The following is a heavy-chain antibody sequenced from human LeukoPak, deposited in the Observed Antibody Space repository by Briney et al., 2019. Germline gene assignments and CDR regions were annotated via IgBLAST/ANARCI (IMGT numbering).Heavy chain of an antibody. Sequence: GGSPRLSCAASGFSVSNNYMDWVRQAPGKGLEWVSVIYSGGTTYYADSVKGRFTISKDNSKNTLYLQMNNLRAEDTAVYYCARGPDYFDCRGQGTPVTVSS. CDR1: GFSVSNNY. CDR3: ARGPDYFDC. V-gene: IGHV3-66*01. CDR2: IYSGGTT. J-gene: IGHJ4*02.